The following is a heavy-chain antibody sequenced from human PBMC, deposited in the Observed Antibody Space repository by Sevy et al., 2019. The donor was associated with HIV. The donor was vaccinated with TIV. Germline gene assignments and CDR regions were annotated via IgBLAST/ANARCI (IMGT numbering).Heavy chain of an antibody. CDR3: ARAVLQGAVIVSPAYGMDV. V-gene: IGHV1-18*01. CDR1: GYNFITYG. CDR2: ISAYTGHT. D-gene: IGHD2-21*01. J-gene: IGHJ6*02. Sequence: ASVKVSCKTSGYNFITYGISWVRQAPGQGLEWMGWISAYTGHTTYAQRLQDRVTMTTDTSTSTSWMELRSLRSDDTAVYYCARAVLQGAVIVSPAYGMDVWGQGTTVTVSS.